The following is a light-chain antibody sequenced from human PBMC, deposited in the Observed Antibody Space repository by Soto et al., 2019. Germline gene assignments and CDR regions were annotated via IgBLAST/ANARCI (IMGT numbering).Light chain of an antibody. V-gene: IGKV3-20*01. CDR3: QQYESSLT. CDR1: SAVSSIY. CDR2: GAS. J-gene: IGKJ4*01. Sequence: ETVLTQSPGTLSLSPGERATLSCRASSAVSSIYLAWYQQKPGQAPRLLIYGASSRATGIPDRFSGSGSGTDFTLTISRLEPEDCGVYYCQQYESSLTFGGGTRVEIK.